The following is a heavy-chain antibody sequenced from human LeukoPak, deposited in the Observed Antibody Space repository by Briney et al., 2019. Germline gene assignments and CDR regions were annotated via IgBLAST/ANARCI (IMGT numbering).Heavy chain of an antibody. J-gene: IGHJ6*02. CDR2: IYSGGST. CDR3: ARDSGILPYGMAV. D-gene: IGHD1-26*01. V-gene: IGHV3-66*01. CDR1: GFTVSSHY. Sequence: GGSLRLSCAASGFTVSSHYMSWVRQAPGKGREWVSIIYSGGSTYYADSVKGRFTNSRDNSKNTLYLQMNRLRAEDTAVYFCARDSGILPYGMAVWGQGTTVTVS.